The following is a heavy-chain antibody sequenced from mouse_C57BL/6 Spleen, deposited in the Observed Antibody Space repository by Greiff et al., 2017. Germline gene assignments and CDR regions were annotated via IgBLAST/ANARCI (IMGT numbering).Heavy chain of an antibody. CDR2: IYPGSGST. CDR1: GYTFTSYW. Sequence: QVQLQQPGAELVKPGASVKMSCKASGYTFTSYWITWVNQRPGKGLEWIGDIYPGSGSTNYNENFKSKATLTVDTSSSTAYMQLSSVTSEDSAVYYCARGDGSSYHSLAYWGQGTLVTVSA. J-gene: IGHJ3*01. V-gene: IGHV1-55*01. D-gene: IGHD1-1*01. CDR3: ARGDGSSYHSLAY.